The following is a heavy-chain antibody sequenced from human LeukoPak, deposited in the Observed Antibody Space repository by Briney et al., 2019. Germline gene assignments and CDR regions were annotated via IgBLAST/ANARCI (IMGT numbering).Heavy chain of an antibody. V-gene: IGHV3-30-3*01. CDR2: ISYDGSNK. CDR1: GFTFSSYA. CDR3: ASLSGSAVNDAFDI. J-gene: IGHJ3*02. Sequence: GGSLRLSCAASGFTFSSYAMHWVRQAPGKGLEWVAVISYDGSNKYYADSVKGRFTISRDNSKNTLYLQMSSLRAEDTAVYYCASLSGSAVNDAFDIWGQGTMVTVSS. D-gene: IGHD1-26*01.